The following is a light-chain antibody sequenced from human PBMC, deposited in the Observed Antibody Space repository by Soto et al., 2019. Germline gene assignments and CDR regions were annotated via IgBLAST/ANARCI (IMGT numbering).Light chain of an antibody. CDR3: AAWDGSLNGWV. J-gene: IGLJ2*01. CDR1: SSNIGSNT. Sequence: QSVLTQAPSASGTPGQRVTISCSGSSSNIGSNTVSWYQQVPGTAPKLLIYSNDQRPSGVPDRFSGSKSGTSASLAIGGLQSEDEADYYCAAWDGSLNGWVFGGGTQLPS. CDR2: SND. V-gene: IGLV1-44*01.